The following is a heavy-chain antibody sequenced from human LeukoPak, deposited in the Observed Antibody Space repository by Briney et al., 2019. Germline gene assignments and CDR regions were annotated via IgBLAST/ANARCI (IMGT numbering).Heavy chain of an antibody. CDR1: GFTFNSYS. CDR2: ISGSNSYI. CDR3: ASIIRYYYDSSGFPSG. J-gene: IGHJ4*02. D-gene: IGHD3-22*01. Sequence: GGSLRLSCAVSGFTFNSYSMNWVRQAPGKGLEGVSSISGSNSYIYYADSMKGRFTISRDNAKNSLYLQMNSLRAEDTAVYYCASIIRYYYDSSGFPSGWGQGTLVTVSS. V-gene: IGHV3-21*01.